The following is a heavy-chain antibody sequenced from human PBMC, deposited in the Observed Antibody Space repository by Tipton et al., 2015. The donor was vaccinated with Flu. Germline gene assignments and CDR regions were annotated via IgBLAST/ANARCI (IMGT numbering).Heavy chain of an antibody. CDR3: ASSRSNYNWFDP. D-gene: IGHD1-1*01. J-gene: IGHJ5*02. CDR1: GGSISSYY. V-gene: IGHV4-59*01. CDR2: IYYSGST. Sequence: TLSLTCTVSGGSISSYYWSWIRQPPGKGLEWIGYIYYSGSTNYNPSLKSRVTISVDTSKNQFSLKLSPVTAADTAVYYCASSRSNYNWFDPWGQGTLVTVSS.